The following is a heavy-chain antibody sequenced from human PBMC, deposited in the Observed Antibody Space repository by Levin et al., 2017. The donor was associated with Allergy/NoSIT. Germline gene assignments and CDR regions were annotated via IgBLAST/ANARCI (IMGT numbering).Heavy chain of an antibody. CDR3: ARATWIQLWLEEYYFDY. Sequence: GESLKISCKASGYTFTSYGISWVRQAPGQGLEWMGWISAYNGNTNYAQKLQGRVTMTTDTSTSTAYMELRSLRSDDTAVYYCARATWIQLWLEEYYFDYWGQGTLVTVSS. V-gene: IGHV1-18*01. CDR2: ISAYNGNT. D-gene: IGHD5-18*01. CDR1: GYTFTSYG. J-gene: IGHJ4*02.